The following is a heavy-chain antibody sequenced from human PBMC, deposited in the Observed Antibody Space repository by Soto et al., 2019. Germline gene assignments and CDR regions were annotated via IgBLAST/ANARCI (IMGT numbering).Heavy chain of an antibody. J-gene: IGHJ4*02. CDR2: IIPILGIA. V-gene: IGHV1-69*08. D-gene: IGHD1-1*01. CDR1: GGTFSSYT. CDR3: ARDAPTTDLIDY. Sequence: QVQLVQSGAEVKKPGSSVKVSCKASGGTFSSYTISWVRQAPGQGLEWMGRIIPILGIANYAQKFQGRVTITADKATSTAYMELSSLRSEDTAVYYCARDAPTTDLIDYWGQGTLVTVSS.